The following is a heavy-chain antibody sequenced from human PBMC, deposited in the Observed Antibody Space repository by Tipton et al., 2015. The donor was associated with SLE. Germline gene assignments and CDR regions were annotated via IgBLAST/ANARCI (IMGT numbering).Heavy chain of an antibody. J-gene: IGHJ4*02. Sequence: SLRLSCAASGFTFSSYAMHWVRQAPGKGLGWVAVISYDGSNKYYADSVKGRFTISRDNSKNTLYLQMNSLRAEDTAVYYCARVRIVGSYFDYWGQGTLVTVSS. CDR2: ISYDGSNK. CDR3: ARVRIVGSYFDY. D-gene: IGHD3-22*01. CDR1: GFTFSSYA. V-gene: IGHV3-30*04.